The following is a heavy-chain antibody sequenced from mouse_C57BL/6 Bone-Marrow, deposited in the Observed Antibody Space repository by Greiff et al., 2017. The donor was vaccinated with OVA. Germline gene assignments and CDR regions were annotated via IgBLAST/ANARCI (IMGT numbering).Heavy chain of an antibody. Sequence: VQLQQSGPGLVQPSQSLSITCTVSGFSLTSYGVHWVRQSPGKGLEWLGVLWCGGSTDYNAAFISRLSISKDNSKSQVFFKMNSLQADDTAIYYCARRNYYGSSSAWFAYWGQGTLVTVSA. CDR2: LWCGGST. CDR3: ARRNYYGSSSAWFAY. CDR1: GFSLTSYG. J-gene: IGHJ3*01. D-gene: IGHD1-1*01. V-gene: IGHV2-2*01.